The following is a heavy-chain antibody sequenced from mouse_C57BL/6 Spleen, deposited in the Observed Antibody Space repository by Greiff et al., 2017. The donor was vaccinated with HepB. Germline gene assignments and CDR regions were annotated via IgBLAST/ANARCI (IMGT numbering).Heavy chain of an antibody. J-gene: IGHJ2*01. V-gene: IGHV1-69*01. CDR1: GYTFTSYW. CDR2: IDPSDSYT. Sequence: QVHVKQPGAELVMPGASVKLSCKASGYTFTSYWMHWVKQRPGQGLEWIGEIDPSDSYTNYNQKFKGKSTLTVDKSSSTAYMQLSSLTSEDSAVYYCARLEGYYFDYWGQGTTLTVSS. CDR3: ARLEGYYFDY.